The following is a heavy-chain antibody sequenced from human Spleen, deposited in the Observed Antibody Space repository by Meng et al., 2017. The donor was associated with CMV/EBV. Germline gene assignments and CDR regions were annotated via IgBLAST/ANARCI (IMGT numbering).Heavy chain of an antibody. J-gene: IGHJ4*02. CDR3: ARVIAFYNFWNTCSGGTIDY. V-gene: IGHV4-34*01. CDR2: VNDSGST. CDR1: SGSFTRYY. Sequence: SETLSLTCAVYSGSFTRYYWTWIRQPPGKGLEWIGEVNDSGSTNYNPSLKRRVTISVDASKNQFSLNLNSVTAADTAVYYCARVIAFYNFWNTCSGGTIDYWGLGTLVTVSS. D-gene: IGHD5-24*01.